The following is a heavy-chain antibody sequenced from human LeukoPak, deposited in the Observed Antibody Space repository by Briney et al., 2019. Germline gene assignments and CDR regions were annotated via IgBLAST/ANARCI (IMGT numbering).Heavy chain of an antibody. CDR1: GFTFSSYA. Sequence: RPGGSLRLSCAASGFTFSSYAMSWVRQAPGKGLEWVSAISGSGGSTYYADSVKGRFTISRDNSKNTLYLQMNSLRAEDTAVYYCAASRDDDSSGHYYRFAFDYWGQGTLVTVSS. D-gene: IGHD3-22*01. CDR2: ISGSGGST. J-gene: IGHJ4*02. CDR3: AASRDDDSSGHYYRFAFDY. V-gene: IGHV3-23*01.